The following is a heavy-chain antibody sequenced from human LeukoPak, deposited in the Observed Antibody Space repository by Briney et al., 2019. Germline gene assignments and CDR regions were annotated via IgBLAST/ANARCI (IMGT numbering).Heavy chain of an antibody. D-gene: IGHD5-12*01. J-gene: IGHJ3*02. CDR1: GFTFSSYG. CDR3: ASLSGYSGYDHAFDI. CDR2: IWYDGSNK. V-gene: IGHV3-33*01. Sequence: PGRSLRLSCAASGFTFSSYGMHWVRQAPGKGLEWVADIWYDGSNKYYADSVKGRFTISRDNSKNTLYLQMNSLRAEDTAVYYCASLSGYSGYDHAFDIWGQGTMVTVSS.